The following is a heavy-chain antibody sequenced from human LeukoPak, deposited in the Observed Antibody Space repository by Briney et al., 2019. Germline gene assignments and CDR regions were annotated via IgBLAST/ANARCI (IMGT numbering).Heavy chain of an antibody. CDR2: IYPGDSDT. J-gene: IGHJ6*02. Sequence: NRGESLKISCKGSGYSFTSYWIGWVRQMPGKGLEWMGIIYPGDSDTRYSPSFQGQVTISADKSISTAYLQWSSLKASDTAMYYCARILYGDYEAGYYGMDVWGQGTTVTVSS. D-gene: IGHD4-17*01. CDR3: ARILYGDYEAGYYGMDV. CDR1: GYSFTSYW. V-gene: IGHV5-51*01.